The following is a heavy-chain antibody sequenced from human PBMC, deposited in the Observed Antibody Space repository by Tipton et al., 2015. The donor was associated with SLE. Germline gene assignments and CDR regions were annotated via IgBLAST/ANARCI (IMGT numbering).Heavy chain of an antibody. CDR2: IYYSGST. J-gene: IGHJ3*02. V-gene: IGHV4-39*07. Sequence: TLSLTCTVSGGSISSSSYYWGWIRQPPGKGLEWIGSIYYSGSTYYNPSLKSRVTMSVDTSKNQLSLKLRSVTAADTAVYYCARDIGCSGGSCWDAFDIWGQGTMVTVSS. D-gene: IGHD2-15*01. CDR1: GGSISSSSYY. CDR3: ARDIGCSGGSCWDAFDI.